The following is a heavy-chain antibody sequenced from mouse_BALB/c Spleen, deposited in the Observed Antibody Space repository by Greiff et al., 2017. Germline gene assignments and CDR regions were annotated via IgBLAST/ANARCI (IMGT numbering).Heavy chain of an antibody. Sequence: EVQLVESGGGLVQPGGSRKLSCAASGFTFSRFGMHWVRQAPEKGLEWVAYISSGSSTIYYADTVKGRFTISRDNPKNTLFLQMTSLRSEDTAMYYCARSIYDGYYGAMDYWGQGTSVTVSS. CDR2: ISSGSSTI. D-gene: IGHD2-3*01. CDR1: GFTFSRFG. J-gene: IGHJ4*01. V-gene: IGHV5-17*02. CDR3: ARSIYDGYYGAMDY.